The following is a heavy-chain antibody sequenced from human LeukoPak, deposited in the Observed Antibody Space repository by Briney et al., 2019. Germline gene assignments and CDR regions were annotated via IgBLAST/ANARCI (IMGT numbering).Heavy chain of an antibody. CDR3: ARIAVAGIDY. D-gene: IGHD6-19*01. J-gene: IGHJ4*02. Sequence: GGSLRLSCAASGFTFSSYEMNWVRQAPGKGLEWVSYISSSGSTIYYANSVKGRFTISRDNAKNSLYLQMNSLRAEDTAVYYCARIAVAGIDYWGQGTLVTVSS. CDR1: GFTFSSYE. V-gene: IGHV3-48*03. CDR2: ISSSGSTI.